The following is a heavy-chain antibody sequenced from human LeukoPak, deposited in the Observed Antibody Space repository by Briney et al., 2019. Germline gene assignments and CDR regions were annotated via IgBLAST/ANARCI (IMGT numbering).Heavy chain of an antibody. D-gene: IGHD3-3*01. Sequence: SGGSLRLSCAASGFTFDDYAMHWVRQAPGKGLEWVSGISWNSGSIGYADSVKGRFTISRDNAKKSLYLQMNSLRAEDTALYYCAKDSRVTIFGVIDYWGRGTLVTVSS. CDR1: GFTFDDYA. CDR2: ISWNSGSI. J-gene: IGHJ4*02. V-gene: IGHV3-9*01. CDR3: AKDSRVTIFGVIDY.